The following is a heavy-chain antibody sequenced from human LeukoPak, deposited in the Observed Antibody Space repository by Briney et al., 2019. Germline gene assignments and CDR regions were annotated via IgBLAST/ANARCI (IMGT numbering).Heavy chain of an antibody. CDR2: INHIGRP. D-gene: IGHD3-10*01. Sequence: SETLSLAFAVHGVSFSGYYCSWVRQPPGRGLGWVGGINHIGRPNYNPYLKSRFTISVDTSKNQFSLKLSSVTDADTAVYYCARWYYYGSGSYYQGLYYYYGMDVWGQGTTVTVSS. V-gene: IGHV4-34*01. CDR1: GVSFSGYY. CDR3: ARWYYYGSGSYYQGLYYYYGMDV. J-gene: IGHJ6*02.